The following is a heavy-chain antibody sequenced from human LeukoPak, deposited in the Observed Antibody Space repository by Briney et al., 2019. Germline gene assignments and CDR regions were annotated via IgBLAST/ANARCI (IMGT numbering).Heavy chain of an antibody. V-gene: IGHV4-59*01. CDR3: ARVFGYLGYGYPDAFDI. J-gene: IGHJ3*02. CDR2: IYYSGST. D-gene: IGHD5-18*01. Sequence: SETLSLTCTVSGGSICGNNWSWIRQPPGMGREWIGYIYYSGSTNYNPSLKSRVTISVDTSKNQFSLKLSSVTAADTAVYYCARVFGYLGYGYPDAFDIWGQGTMVTVSS. CDR1: GGSICGNN.